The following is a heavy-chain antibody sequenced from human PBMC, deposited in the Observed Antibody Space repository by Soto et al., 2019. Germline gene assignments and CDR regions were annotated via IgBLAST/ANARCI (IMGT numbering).Heavy chain of an antibody. V-gene: IGHV3-48*01. CDR1: GFTFRSYS. Sequence: PGGSLRISCAASGFTFRSYSVNWVRQDPEKGLEKDSYISSSSSTIYYEDSVKGRLTISRANAKNSLYLQMNSLRAEDTAVYYCARAQIPTRLGITMVRGVIIYEEGSQQRDYYMDVWGKGTTVTVSS. CDR2: ISSSSSTI. J-gene: IGHJ6*03. D-gene: IGHD3-10*01. CDR3: ARAQIPTRLGITMVRGVIIYEEGSQQRDYYMDV.